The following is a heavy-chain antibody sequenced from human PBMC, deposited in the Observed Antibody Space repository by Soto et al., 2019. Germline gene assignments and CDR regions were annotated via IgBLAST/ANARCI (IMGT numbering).Heavy chain of an antibody. CDR2: ISYDGSNK. J-gene: IGHJ4*02. Sequence: ESGGGVVQPGRSLRLSCAASGFTFSSYAMHWVRQAPGKGLEWVAVISYDGSNKYYADSVKGRFTISRDNSKNTLYLQMNSLRAEDTAVYYCARGRGPSDYWGQGTLVTVSS. V-gene: IGHV3-30-3*01. CDR3: ARGRGPSDY. CDR1: GFTFSSYA.